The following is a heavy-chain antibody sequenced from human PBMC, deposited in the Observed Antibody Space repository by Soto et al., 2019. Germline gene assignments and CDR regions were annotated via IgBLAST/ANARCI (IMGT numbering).Heavy chain of an antibody. CDR2: ISAYNGNT. CDR3: ARNSGWDTPMVH. CDR1: GYTFTSYG. Sequence: ASVKVSCKASGYTFTSYGMSWVRQAPGQGLEWMGWISAYNGNTNYAQKLQGRVTMSTDNSKNTLYLQMNSLRAEDTAVYYCARNSGWDTPMVHWGQGTLVTVSS. V-gene: IGHV1-18*01. J-gene: IGHJ4*02. D-gene: IGHD5-18*01.